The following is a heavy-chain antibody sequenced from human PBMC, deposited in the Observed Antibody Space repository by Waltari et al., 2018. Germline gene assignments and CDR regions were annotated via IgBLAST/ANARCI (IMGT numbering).Heavy chain of an antibody. CDR3: ARDPVGATPFDY. CDR1: GFTFGSYA. J-gene: IGHJ4*02. V-gene: IGHV3-30-3*01. D-gene: IGHD1-26*01. CDR2: ISYDGSNK. Sequence: QVQLVESGGGVVQPGRSLRLSCAASGFTFGSYAMHWVRQAPGKGLEWVAVISYDGSNKYYADSVKCRFTISRDNSKNTLYLQMNSLRAEDTAVYYCARDPVGATPFDYWGQGTLVTVSS.